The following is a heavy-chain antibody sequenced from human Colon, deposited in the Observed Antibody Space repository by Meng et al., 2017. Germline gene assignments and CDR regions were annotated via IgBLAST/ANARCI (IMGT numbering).Heavy chain of an antibody. J-gene: IGHJ4*02. V-gene: IGHV4-4*02. D-gene: IGHD1-7*01. CDR2: ISNSYKT. CDR3: ARERVRELGLFDS. Sequence: HLQESGPGLVHPSGTLSLACVVSGDSIANSKWCSWLRQAPGKGPEWIGEISNSYKTVYSPSLKSRVRISLDKSNNQFSLTLTSVTAADTAVYYCARERVRELGLFDSWGQGILVTVSS. CDR1: GDSIANSKW.